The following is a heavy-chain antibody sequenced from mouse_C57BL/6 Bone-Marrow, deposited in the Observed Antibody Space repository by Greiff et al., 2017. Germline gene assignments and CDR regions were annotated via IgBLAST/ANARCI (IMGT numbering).Heavy chain of an antibody. V-gene: IGHV5-6*02. Sequence: EVKLVESGGDLVKPGGSLKLSCAASGFTFSSYGMSWVRQTPDKRLEWVATISSGGSYTYYPDSVKGRFTISRDNAKNTLYLQKSRLKSEDTAMYYCARRGYYYAFDNWGQGTSVTVSS. CDR1: GFTFSSYG. J-gene: IGHJ4*01. CDR3: ARRGYYYAFDN. CDR2: ISSGGSYT.